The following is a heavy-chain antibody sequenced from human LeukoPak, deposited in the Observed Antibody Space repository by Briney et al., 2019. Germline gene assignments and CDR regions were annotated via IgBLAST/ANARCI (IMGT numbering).Heavy chain of an antibody. Sequence: GGSLRLSCAASGFTFSNYGMHWVRQAPGKGLEWVAVISYDGSNKYYADSVKGRFTISRDNSKNTLYLQMNSLRAEDTAVYYCARGESYDYYYYYMDVWGKGTTVTVSS. D-gene: IGHD3-16*01. CDR1: GFTFSNYG. J-gene: IGHJ6*03. CDR3: ARGESYDYYYYYMDV. V-gene: IGHV3-30*03. CDR2: ISYDGSNK.